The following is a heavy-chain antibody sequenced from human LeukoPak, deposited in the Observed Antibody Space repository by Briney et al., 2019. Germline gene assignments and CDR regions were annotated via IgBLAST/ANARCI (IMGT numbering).Heavy chain of an antibody. Sequence: GGSLRLSCAASGFTFSTYWTHWVRQAPGKGLVWVSGIKSDGSSTNYADSVKGRFTISRDNAKNTLYLQMNSLRAEDTAVYYCVRVGILRYFDYWGQGTLVTVSS. V-gene: IGHV3-74*01. CDR1: GFTFSTYW. CDR3: VRVGILRYFDY. J-gene: IGHJ4*02. CDR2: IKSDGSST. D-gene: IGHD6-13*01.